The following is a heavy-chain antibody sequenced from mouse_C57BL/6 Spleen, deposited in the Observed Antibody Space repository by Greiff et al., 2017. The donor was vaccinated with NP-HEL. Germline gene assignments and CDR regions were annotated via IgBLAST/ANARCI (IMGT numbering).Heavy chain of an antibody. CDR1: GYTFTSYW. CDR3: ARSYGSSPFDY. V-gene: IGHV1-50*01. D-gene: IGHD1-1*01. CDR2: IDPSDSYT. Sequence: VQLQQPGAELVKPGASVKLSCKASGYTFTSYWMQWVKQRPGQDLEWIGEIDPSDSYTNYNQKFKGKATLTVDTSSSTAYMQLSSLTSEDSAVYYCARSYGSSPFDYWGQGTTLTVSS. J-gene: IGHJ2*01.